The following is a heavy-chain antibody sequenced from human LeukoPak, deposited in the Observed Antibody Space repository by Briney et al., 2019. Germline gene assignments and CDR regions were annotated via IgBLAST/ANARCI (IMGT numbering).Heavy chain of an antibody. CDR2: ISGSNGNT. CDR3: ARSGRGTYYYFDL. D-gene: IGHD1-26*01. V-gene: IGHV1-18*01. Sequence: GASVTVSCEASSYTFTRYGISWVRQAPGQGLEWMGWISGSNGNTNYAQKFQGRVSMTADTSTSTAYMELRSLRSDDTAVYYCARSGRGTYYYFDLWGQGTLVTVSS. CDR1: SYTFTRYG. J-gene: IGHJ4*02.